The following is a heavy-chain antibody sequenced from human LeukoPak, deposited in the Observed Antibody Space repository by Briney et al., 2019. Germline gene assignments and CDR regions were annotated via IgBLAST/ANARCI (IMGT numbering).Heavy chain of an antibody. Sequence: GGSLRLSCVASGFTFSSYNMNWVRQAPGKGLEWVSSISSSSRYIYYTDSVKGRLTISRNNAKKSLYLQMNSLRAEDTAVYYCARDLSVGSKPDLGFDYWGQGTLVTVSS. CDR1: GFTFSSYN. CDR3: ARDLSVGSKPDLGFDY. D-gene: IGHD1-26*01. V-gene: IGHV3-21*01. CDR2: ISSSSRYI. J-gene: IGHJ4*02.